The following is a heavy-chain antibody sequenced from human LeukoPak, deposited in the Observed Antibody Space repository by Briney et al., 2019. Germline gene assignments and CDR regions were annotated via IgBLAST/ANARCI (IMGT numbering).Heavy chain of an antibody. V-gene: IGHV4-59*01. D-gene: IGHD1-1*01. CDR1: GGSISSYY. CDR3: ARDLVERRRDAFDI. CDR2: IYYSGST. J-gene: IGHJ3*02. Sequence: PSETLSLTCTVSGGSISSYYWSWIRQPPGKGLEWIGYIYYSGSTNYNPSLKSRVTISVDTSKNQFSLKLSSVTAADTAVYYCARDLVERRRDAFDIWGQGTMVTVSS.